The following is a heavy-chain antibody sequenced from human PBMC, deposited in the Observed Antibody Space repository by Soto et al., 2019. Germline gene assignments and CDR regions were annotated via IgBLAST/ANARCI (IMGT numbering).Heavy chain of an antibody. CDR3: TRDYPRYGDNSLGGY. V-gene: IGHV1-3*01. CDR1: GYTFTSYA. J-gene: IGHJ1*01. Sequence: GASVKVSCKASGYTFTSYAMHWVRQAPGQRLEWMGWINAGNGNTKYSQRFQGRLTITTDTSTSTAYMELRSLRSDDTAVYYCTRDYPRYGDNSLGGYWGKGPLVTVS. CDR2: INAGNGNT. D-gene: IGHD4-17*01.